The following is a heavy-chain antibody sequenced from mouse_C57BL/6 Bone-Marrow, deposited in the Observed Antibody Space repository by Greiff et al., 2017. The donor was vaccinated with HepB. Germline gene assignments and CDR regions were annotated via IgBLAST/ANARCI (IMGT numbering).Heavy chain of an antibody. Sequence: QVQLQQSGPELVKPGASVKISCKASGYAFSSSWMNWVKQRPGKGLEWIGRIYPGDGDTNYNGKFKGKATLTADKSSSTAYMQLSSLTSEDSAVYFCARESYPPFAYWGQGTLVTVSA. CDR1: GYAFSSSW. D-gene: IGHD6-5*01. CDR2: IYPGDGDT. V-gene: IGHV1-82*01. CDR3: ARESYPPFAY. J-gene: IGHJ3*01.